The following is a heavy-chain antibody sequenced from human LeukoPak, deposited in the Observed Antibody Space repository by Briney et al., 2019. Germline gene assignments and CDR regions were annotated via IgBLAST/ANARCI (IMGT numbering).Heavy chain of an antibody. J-gene: IGHJ6*03. CDR2: IYYSGST. Sequence: SETLSLTCTVSGGSISSSRDYWAWIRQPPGKGLEWIANIYYSGSTYYSPSLKSRVTISVDTSKNQFSLKLSSVTAADTAVYYCARTTEGGYSYGYFYYYYMDVWGKGTTVTISS. V-gene: IGHV4-39*07. D-gene: IGHD5-18*01. CDR1: GGSISSSRDY. CDR3: ARTTEGGYSYGYFYYYYMDV.